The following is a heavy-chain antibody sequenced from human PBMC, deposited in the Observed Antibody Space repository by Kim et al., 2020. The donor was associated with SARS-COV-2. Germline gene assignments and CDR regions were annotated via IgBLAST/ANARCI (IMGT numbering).Heavy chain of an antibody. V-gene: IGHV1-69*04. Sequence: SVKVSCEASGGTFSSYAISWVRQAPGQGLEWMGRIIPILGIANYAQKFQGRVTITADKSTSTAYMELSSLRSEDTAVYYCARVSGYCSSTSCYAGYYYYGMDVWGQGTTVTVSS. D-gene: IGHD2-2*01. CDR2: IIPILGIA. CDR1: GGTFSSYA. J-gene: IGHJ6*02. CDR3: ARVSGYCSSTSCYAGYYYYGMDV.